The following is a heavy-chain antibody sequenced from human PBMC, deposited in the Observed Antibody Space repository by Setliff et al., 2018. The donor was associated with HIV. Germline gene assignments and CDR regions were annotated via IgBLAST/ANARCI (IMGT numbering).Heavy chain of an antibody. Sequence: GESLKISCAASGFMFGVDWMSWVRQTPGKGLEWVASVTPDGGDKYYANSMRGRFTISRDNGKNAVYLQMNSLTAEDTALYYCVRDLARVIAHWGQGTLVTVSA. J-gene: IGHJ4*02. D-gene: IGHD2-21*01. CDR2: VTPDGGDK. CDR3: VRDLARVIAH. V-gene: IGHV3-7*01. CDR1: GFMFGVDW.